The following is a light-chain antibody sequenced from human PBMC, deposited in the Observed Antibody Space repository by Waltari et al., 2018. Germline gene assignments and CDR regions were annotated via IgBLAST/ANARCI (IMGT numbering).Light chain of an antibody. CDR3: QQFNSFPYP. J-gene: IGKJ2*01. Sequence: IQLTQSPSPLSASVGDRVTITCRASHAIGSALAWYQQKPGKAPTLLIYDVSSLESGVPSTFSGCGSGTDFTLTTSSLQPEDFAPYPCQQFNSFPYPFGQGTKLEIK. CDR1: HAIGSA. V-gene: IGKV1-13*02. CDR2: DVS.